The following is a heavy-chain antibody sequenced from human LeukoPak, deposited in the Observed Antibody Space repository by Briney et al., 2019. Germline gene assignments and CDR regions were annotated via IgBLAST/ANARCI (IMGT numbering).Heavy chain of an antibody. CDR3: ARDQGLTAPPPYGLDV. CDR2: IIPVLNIT. CDR1: GGTFSSSA. V-gene: IGHV1-69*04. J-gene: IGHJ6*02. Sequence: SVKVSCKPSGGTFSSSAITWVRQAPGQGLEWMGRIIPVLNITTYAQKFQGSVTITADTSTSTVYMELSSLRSEETAVYYCARDQGLTAPPPYGLDVWGQGTTVIVSS. D-gene: IGHD5-18*01.